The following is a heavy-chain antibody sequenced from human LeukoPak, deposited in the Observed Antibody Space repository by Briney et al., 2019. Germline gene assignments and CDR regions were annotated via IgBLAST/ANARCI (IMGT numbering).Heavy chain of an antibody. CDR3: AREGSTVLSGYEYNWFDP. V-gene: IGHV3-48*04. J-gene: IGHJ5*02. CDR2: ISSSSSTI. CDR1: GFTFSSYS. Sequence: GGSLRLSCAASGFTFSSYSMNWVRQAPGKGLEWVSYISSSSSTIYYADSVKGRFTISSDNAKNSLYLQMNSLGAEDTAVYYCAREGSTVLSGYEYNWFDPWGQGTLVTVSS. D-gene: IGHD5-12*01.